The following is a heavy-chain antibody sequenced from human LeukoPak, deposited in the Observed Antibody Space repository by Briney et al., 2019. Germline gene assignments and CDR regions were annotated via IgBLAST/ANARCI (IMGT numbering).Heavy chain of an antibody. CDR2: ISGSGGST. J-gene: IGHJ4*02. Sequence: PGGSLRLSCAASGFTFSSYGMSWVRQAPGKGLEWVSAISGSGGSTYYADSVKGRFTISRDNSKNTLYLQMNSLRAEDTAVYYCAKDPRSILTGYYDYWGQGTLVTVSS. V-gene: IGHV3-23*01. CDR3: AKDPRSILTGYYDY. CDR1: GFTFSSYG. D-gene: IGHD3-9*01.